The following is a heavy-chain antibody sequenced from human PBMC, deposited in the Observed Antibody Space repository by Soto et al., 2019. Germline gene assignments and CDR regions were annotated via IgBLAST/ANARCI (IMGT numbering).Heavy chain of an antibody. CDR3: ARDSYGLDY. J-gene: IGHJ4*02. CDR1: GLSISAYA. Sequence: QVYLVESGGGVVQPGRSLRLSCAASGLSISAYAMHWVRQAPGKGLEGVAVISYDGTNKHYGDSVKGRFTISRDNSKNTLYLEMNSPRAEDTAVYYCARDSYGLDYWGQGTLVTVSS. CDR2: ISYDGTNK. D-gene: IGHD3-16*01. V-gene: IGHV3-30-3*01.